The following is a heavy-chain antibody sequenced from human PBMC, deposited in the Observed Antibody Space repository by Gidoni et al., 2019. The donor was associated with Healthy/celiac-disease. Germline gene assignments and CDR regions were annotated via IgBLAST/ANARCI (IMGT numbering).Heavy chain of an antibody. D-gene: IGHD4-17*01. J-gene: IGHJ6*02. CDR2: IYFSGST. CDR3: ARDSSDYGDYYYYGMDV. CDR1: GGSIISGDYY. Sequence: QVQLQESGPGLVKPSQTLSLTCTVSGGSIISGDYYWSWIRQPPGKGLAWIGYIYFSGSTYYNPSLKSRVTISVDTSKNQFSLKLSSVTAADTAVYYCARDSSDYGDYYYYGMDVWGQGTTVTVSS. V-gene: IGHV4-30-4*01.